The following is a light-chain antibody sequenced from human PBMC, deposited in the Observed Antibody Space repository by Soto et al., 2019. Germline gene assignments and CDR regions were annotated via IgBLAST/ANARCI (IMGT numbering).Light chain of an antibody. CDR2: DAS. Sequence: IVLTESPGTLSLSPGERVTLSCRASQSVTNSYLAWYQQKPGQAPRLLIYDASTRATGIPDRFSGSGSGTDFTITISRLEPEDFAVYYCQQYGRSPGLIAFGPGTKVD. CDR3: QQYGRSPGLIA. CDR1: QSVTNSY. V-gene: IGKV3-20*01. J-gene: IGKJ3*01.